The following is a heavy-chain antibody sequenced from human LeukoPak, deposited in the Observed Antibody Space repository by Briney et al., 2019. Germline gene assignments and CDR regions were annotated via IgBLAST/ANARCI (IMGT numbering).Heavy chain of an antibody. CDR2: IYTTGST. J-gene: IGHJ4*02. CDR1: GFTVSSNS. V-gene: IGHV3-53*01. CDR3: ARRVGDYSHPYDY. D-gene: IGHD3-22*01. Sequence: GGSLRLSCTVSGFTVSSNSMSWVRQAPGKGLEWVSFIYTTGSTHNSDSVKGRFTISRDSSKNTLYLQMNSLRAEDTAVYYCARRVGDYSHPYDYWGQGTLVTVSS.